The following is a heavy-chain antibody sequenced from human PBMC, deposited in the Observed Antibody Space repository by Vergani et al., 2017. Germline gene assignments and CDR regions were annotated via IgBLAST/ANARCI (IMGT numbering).Heavy chain of an antibody. CDR2: ISWNSGSI. J-gene: IGHJ6*03. CDR1: GFTFDDYA. Sequence: EVQLVESGGGLVQPGRSLRLSCAASGFTFDDYAMYWVRQPPGEGLEWVSGISWNSGSIGYADSVKGRFTISRDNAKNSLYLQMNSLRAEDTAFYYCAKGGDYYYYYMDVWGKGTTVTVSS. V-gene: IGHV3-9*01. CDR3: AKGGDYYYYYMDV.